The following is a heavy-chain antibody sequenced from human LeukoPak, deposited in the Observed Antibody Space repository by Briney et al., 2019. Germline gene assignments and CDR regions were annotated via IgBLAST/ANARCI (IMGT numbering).Heavy chain of an antibody. D-gene: IGHD3-3*01. CDR1: GFTFSSYG. CDR3: ARDRAWNYFDY. Sequence: PGRSLRLSCAASGFTFSSYGMHWVRQAPGKGLEWVAVIWYDGSINYYADSVKGRFTISRDNSKNTLNLQMNSLRAEDTAVYYCARDRAWNYFDYWGQGTLVTVSS. V-gene: IGHV3-33*01. CDR2: IWYDGSIN. J-gene: IGHJ4*02.